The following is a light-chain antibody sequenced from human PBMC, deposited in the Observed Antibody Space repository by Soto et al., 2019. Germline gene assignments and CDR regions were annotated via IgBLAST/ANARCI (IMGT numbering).Light chain of an antibody. V-gene: IGLV2-23*02. CDR3: CSYAGGRTYV. CDR2: EVC. J-gene: IGLJ1*01. CDR1: SRDVGVYHI. Sequence: QSVLTQPASVYGCPGQSITICYTGSSRDVGVYHIVSWYQQQPGTAPKLMIYEVCKRPAGGSNRFSGSTSGNTASLTIARLQAEDEADYYCCSYAGGRTYVFRAGTKVTVL.